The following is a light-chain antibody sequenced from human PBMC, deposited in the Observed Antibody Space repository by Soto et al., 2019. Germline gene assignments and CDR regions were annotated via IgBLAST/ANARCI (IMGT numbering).Light chain of an antibody. Sequence: ETVLTQSPPALSVSPGGRATLSCRASQSVRSKLAWYQQKPGQAPRLLIYDASTRATDVPTRFSGSGSGTEFTLTISGLQSEDFAVYYCQQYNNWPPVTFGQGTRLEIK. V-gene: IGKV3-15*01. CDR3: QQYNNWPPVT. J-gene: IGKJ5*01. CDR2: DAS. CDR1: QSVRSK.